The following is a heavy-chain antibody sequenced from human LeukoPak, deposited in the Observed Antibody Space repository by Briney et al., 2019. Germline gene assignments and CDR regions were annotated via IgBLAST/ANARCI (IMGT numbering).Heavy chain of an antibody. CDR3: AKVGDCSSTSCPKRSYYYYYMDV. Sequence: GGSLRLSCAASGFTFSSYAMSWVRQAPGKGLEWVSAISGSGGSTYYADSVKGRFTISRDNSKNTLYLQMNSLRAEDTAVYYCAKVGDCSSTSCPKRSYYYYYMDVWGKGTTVTISS. CDR1: GFTFSSYA. D-gene: IGHD2-2*03. J-gene: IGHJ6*03. V-gene: IGHV3-23*01. CDR2: ISGSGGST.